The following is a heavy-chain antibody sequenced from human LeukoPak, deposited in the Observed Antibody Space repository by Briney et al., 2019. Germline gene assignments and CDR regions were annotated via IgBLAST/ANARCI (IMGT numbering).Heavy chain of an antibody. CDR2: ISYDGSNK. D-gene: IGHD1-26*01. CDR1: GFTFSSYA. V-gene: IGHV3-30*04. J-gene: IGHJ4*02. CDR3: ARRGQGATGHPDY. Sequence: GGSLRLSCAASGFTFSSYAMHWVRQAPGKGLEWVAVISYDGSNKYYADSVKGRFTISRDNSKNTLYLQMNSLRAEDTAVYCCARRGQGATGHPDYWGQGTLVTVSS.